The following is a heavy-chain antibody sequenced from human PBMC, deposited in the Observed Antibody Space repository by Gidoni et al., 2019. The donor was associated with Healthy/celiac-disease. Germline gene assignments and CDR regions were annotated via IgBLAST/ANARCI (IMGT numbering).Heavy chain of an antibody. D-gene: IGHD6-13*01. CDR1: GGSISSGSYY. J-gene: IGHJ6*02. V-gene: IGHV4-61*02. CDR2: IYTSGST. CDR3: ARGAAGTPYGMDV. Sequence: QVQLQESGPGLVKPSQTLSLTCTASGGSISSGSYYWSWIRQPAGKGLEWIGRIYTSGSTNYNPSLKSRVTISVDTSKNQFSLKLSSVTAADTAVYYCARGAAGTPYGMDVWGQGTTVTVSS.